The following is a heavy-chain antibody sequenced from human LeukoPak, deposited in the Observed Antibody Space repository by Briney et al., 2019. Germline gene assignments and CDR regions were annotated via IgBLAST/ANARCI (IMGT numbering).Heavy chain of an antibody. CDR3: ARQYYYGSGSYYHFDY. CDR2: IIPIFGTA. V-gene: IGHV1-69*05. J-gene: IGHJ4*02. CDR1: GXTFSSYA. Sequence: GSXXXXSXKASGXTFSSYAISWVRQAPGQGLEWMGGIIPIFGTANYAQKFQGRVTITTDESTSTAYMELSSLRSEDRAVYYCARQYYYGSGSYYHFDYWGQGPLVTVSS. D-gene: IGHD3-10*01.